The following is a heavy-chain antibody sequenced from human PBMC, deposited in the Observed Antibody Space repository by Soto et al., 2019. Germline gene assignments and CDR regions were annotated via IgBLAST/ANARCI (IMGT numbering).Heavy chain of an antibody. D-gene: IGHD6-19*01. Sequence: GVLRLSCAASGFTVSSNYMSWVRQAPGKGLEWVSVIYSGGSTYYADSVKGRFTISRDNSKNTLYLQMNSLRAEDTAVYYCARVNPEQWLAFDYWGQGTLVTVSS. CDR3: ARVNPEQWLAFDY. J-gene: IGHJ4*02. CDR1: GFTVSSNY. CDR2: IYSGGST. V-gene: IGHV3-66*01.